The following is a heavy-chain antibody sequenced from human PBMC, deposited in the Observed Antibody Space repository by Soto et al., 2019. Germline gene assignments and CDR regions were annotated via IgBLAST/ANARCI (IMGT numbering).Heavy chain of an antibody. CDR2: IYYSGST. CDR3: ARGGGDDYFDY. Sequence: PSETLSLTCTVSGGSISSYYWSWIRQPPGKGLEWIGYIYYSGSTNYNPSLKSRVTISVDTSKNQFSLKLSSVTAADTAVYYCARGGGDDYFDYWGQGTLVTVSS. V-gene: IGHV4-59*01. D-gene: IGHD2-21*01. CDR1: GGSISSYY. J-gene: IGHJ4*02.